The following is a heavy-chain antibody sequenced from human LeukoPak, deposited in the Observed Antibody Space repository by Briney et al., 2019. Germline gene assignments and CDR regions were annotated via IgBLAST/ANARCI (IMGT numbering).Heavy chain of an antibody. CDR3: ARSAKRIGYGDYRNWFDP. J-gene: IGHJ5*02. Sequence: SETLSLTCAVYGGSFGGYYWSWIRQPPGKGMEWIGEINHSGSTKYSPSLKSRVTISVDTSKNQFSLKLSSVTAADTAVYYCARSAKRIGYGDYRNWFDPWGQGTLVTVSS. D-gene: IGHD4-17*01. V-gene: IGHV4-34*01. CDR1: GGSFGGYY. CDR2: INHSGST.